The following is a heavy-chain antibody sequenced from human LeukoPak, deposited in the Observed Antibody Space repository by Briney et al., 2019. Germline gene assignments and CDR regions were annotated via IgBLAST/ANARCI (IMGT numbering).Heavy chain of an antibody. CDR2: INPNSGGT. Sequence: ASVKVSCKASGYTFTGYYMHWVRQALGQGLEWMGWINPNSGGTNYAQKFQGRVTMTRDTSISTAYMELSRLRSDDTAVYYCARELDCSSTSCYRLWFDPWGQGTLVTVSS. J-gene: IGHJ5*02. CDR3: ARELDCSSTSCYRLWFDP. V-gene: IGHV1-2*02. CDR1: GYTFTGYY. D-gene: IGHD2-2*01.